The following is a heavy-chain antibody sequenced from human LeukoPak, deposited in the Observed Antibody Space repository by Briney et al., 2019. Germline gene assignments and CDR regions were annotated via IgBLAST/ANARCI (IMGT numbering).Heavy chain of an antibody. Sequence: PGGSLRLSCAASGFTFSGSSMHWVRQAPGKRLEWVARISSKANGYTTAYAASVKCTFTISRDDSTNTLYLQMKSLKTEDTAVYYCTSNVVYYCGGDCTGALDWGGQGLMATVSA. CDR3: TSNVVYYCGGDCTGALDW. D-gene: IGHD2-21*01. J-gene: IGHJ3*01. V-gene: IGHV3-73*01. CDR1: GFTFSGSS. CDR2: ISSKANGYTT.